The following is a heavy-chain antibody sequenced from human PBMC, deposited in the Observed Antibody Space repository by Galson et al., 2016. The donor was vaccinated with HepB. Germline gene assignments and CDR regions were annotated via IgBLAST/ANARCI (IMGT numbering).Heavy chain of an antibody. D-gene: IGHD2-2*02. Sequence: SETLSLTCSVSGDSISIYHWGWIRQPPGKGLEWIGHIDDSGDTDYNPSLRSRVTTSVDMSKNQVSLKMDPVTAADTAGYYCARRGFCSRTSCYTGGWYFDLWGRGTLSLSPQ. J-gene: IGHJ2*01. CDR2: IDDSGDT. V-gene: IGHV4-59*08. CDR3: ARRGFCSRTSCYTGGWYFDL. CDR1: GDSISIYH.